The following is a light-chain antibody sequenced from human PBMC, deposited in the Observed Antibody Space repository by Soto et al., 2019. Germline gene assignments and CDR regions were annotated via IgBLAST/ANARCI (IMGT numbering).Light chain of an antibody. CDR1: RDLSGW. J-gene: IGKJ5*01. V-gene: IGKV1D-12*01. Sequence: DIQMTQSPSSVSASVGDRVTITCRASRDLSGWLAWYQQKPGKAPKLLISAASSLQSGVPSRFSGSGSGTDFTLTIRSLQPEDFATYYCQQPISFPITFGQGTQREIK. CDR2: AAS. CDR3: QQPISFPIT.